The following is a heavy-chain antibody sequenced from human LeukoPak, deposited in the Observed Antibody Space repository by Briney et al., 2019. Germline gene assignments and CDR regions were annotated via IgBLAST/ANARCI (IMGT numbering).Heavy chain of an antibody. Sequence: GGSLRLSCAASGFTFSDYYMSWIRQAPGKGREWVSYISSSGSTIYYADSVKGRFTISRDNAKNSLYLQMNSLRAEDTAVYYCARGDIVVVPAAISSDYWGQGTLVTVSS. CDR1: GFTFSDYY. D-gene: IGHD2-2*01. J-gene: IGHJ4*02. CDR2: ISSSGSTI. CDR3: ARGDIVVVPAAISSDY. V-gene: IGHV3-11*01.